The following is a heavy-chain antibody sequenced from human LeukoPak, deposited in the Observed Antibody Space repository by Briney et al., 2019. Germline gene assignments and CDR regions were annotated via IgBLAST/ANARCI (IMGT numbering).Heavy chain of an antibody. CDR2: IIPIFGTA. J-gene: IGHJ4*02. V-gene: IGHV1-69*05. CDR3: GRKAGDCGGGSCYSIDY. Sequence: GASVKVSCKAFGGSFSSEAISWVRQAPGQGLEWMGGIIPIFGTANYAQKFQGRVTITTDESTSTAYVEVSSLRSEDTAVYYCGRKAGDCGGGSCYSIDYWGQGTLVTVSS. D-gene: IGHD2-15*01. CDR1: GGSFSSEA.